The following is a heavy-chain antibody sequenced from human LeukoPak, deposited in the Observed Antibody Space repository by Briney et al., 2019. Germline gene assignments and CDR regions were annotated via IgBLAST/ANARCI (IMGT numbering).Heavy chain of an antibody. CDR1: GFTFSSYS. V-gene: IGHV3-21*01. CDR2: ISSSSSYI. D-gene: IGHD6-19*01. J-gene: IGHJ4*02. Sequence: GGSLRLSCAASGFTFSSYSMNWVRQAPGKGLEWVSSISSSSSYIYYADSVKGRFTIFRDNAKNSLYLQMNSLRAEDTAVYYCARDSIAVAGTFFDYWGQGTLVTVSS. CDR3: ARDSIAVAGTFFDY.